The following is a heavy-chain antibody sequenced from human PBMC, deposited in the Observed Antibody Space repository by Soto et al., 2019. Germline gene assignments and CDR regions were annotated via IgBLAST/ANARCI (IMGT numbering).Heavy chain of an antibody. V-gene: IGHV3-15*07. CDR1: GFTFSNAW. Sequence: GSLRLSCAASGFTFSNAWMNWVRQAPGKGLEWVGRIKSKTDGGTTDYAAPVKGRVTISRDDSKNTLYLQMNSLKTEDTAVYYCTTDPVTMIVVVPSSGWGQGTLVTVSS. CDR3: TTDPVTMIVVVPSSG. J-gene: IGHJ4*02. D-gene: IGHD3-22*01. CDR2: IKSKTDGGTT.